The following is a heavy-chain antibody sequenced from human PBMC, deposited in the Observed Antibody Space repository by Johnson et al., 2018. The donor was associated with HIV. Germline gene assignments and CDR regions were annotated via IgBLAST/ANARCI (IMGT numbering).Heavy chain of an antibody. CDR2: ISWNSGSI. V-gene: IGHV3-9*01. J-gene: IGHJ3*02. Sequence: VQLVESGGGVVQPGRSLRLSCAASGFTFDDYAMHWVRQAPGKGLEWVSGISWNSGSIGYADSVKGRFTISRDNAKNSLYLQMNSLRAEDTALYYCALMRHPISTAARHAVDIWGQGTMVTVSS. CDR3: ALMRHPISTAARHAVDI. CDR1: GFTFDDYA. D-gene: IGHD6-6*01.